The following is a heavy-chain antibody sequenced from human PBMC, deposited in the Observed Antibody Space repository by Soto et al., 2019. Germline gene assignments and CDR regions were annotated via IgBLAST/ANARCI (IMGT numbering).Heavy chain of an antibody. CDR3: AKVDWATSSTTVHPYV. V-gene: IGHV3-23*05. CDR1: GFTFGSND. Sequence: EVQLLESGGGLVQPGGSLRLSCAASGFTFGSNDMNWVRQAPGKGLEWVSGIDSSGGTYYADSVKGRFTISRDDSKNTLYLQMNSLRAEDTAVYYCAKVDWATSSTTVHPYVWGQGALVTVSS. CDR2: IDSSGGT. J-gene: IGHJ4*02. D-gene: IGHD4-17*01.